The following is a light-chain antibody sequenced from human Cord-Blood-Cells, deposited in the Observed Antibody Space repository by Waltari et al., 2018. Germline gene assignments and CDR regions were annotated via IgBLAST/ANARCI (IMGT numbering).Light chain of an antibody. CDR1: QSVSSSY. V-gene: IGKV3-20*01. Sequence: EIVLTQSPGTLSLSPGERATPSCRASQSVSSSYLAWYQQKPGQAPRLLIYGASSRATGIPDTFSGSGSGTDFTLTISRLEPEDFAVYYCQQYGSSPPLTFGGGTKVEIK. CDR2: GAS. CDR3: QQYGSSPPLT. J-gene: IGKJ4*01.